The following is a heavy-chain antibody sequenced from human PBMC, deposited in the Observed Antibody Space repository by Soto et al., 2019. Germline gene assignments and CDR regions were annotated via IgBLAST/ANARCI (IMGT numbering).Heavy chain of an antibody. V-gene: IGHV3-23*01. J-gene: IGHJ4*02. CDR1: GFPFSHYA. D-gene: IGHD3-16*02. CDR3: AKEGFYDYIWGTYRSRYFDY. CDR2: ISGSGSST. Sequence: GGSLRLSCAASGFPFSHYAMSWVRQAPGKGLEWVSSISGSGSSTYNADSVKGRFTISRDNSKSTLYLQVNSLRAEDTAVYYCAKEGFYDYIWGTYRSRYFDYWGQGTLVTVSS.